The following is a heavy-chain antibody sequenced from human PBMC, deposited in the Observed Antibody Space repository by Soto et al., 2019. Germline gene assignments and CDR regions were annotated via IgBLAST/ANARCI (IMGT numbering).Heavy chain of an antibody. CDR3: ARARVLQQLWFVGCYFDY. J-gene: IGHJ4*02. V-gene: IGHV4-31*03. Sequence: QVQLQESGPGLVKPSQTLSLTCTVSGGSISSGGYYWSWIRQHPGKGLEWIGYIYYSGSTYYNPSLKSRVTISVDTSKNHFSLKLSSVTAADTAVYYCARARVLQQLWFVGCYFDYWGQGTLVTVSS. CDR1: GGSISSGGYY. CDR2: IYYSGST. D-gene: IGHD5-18*01.